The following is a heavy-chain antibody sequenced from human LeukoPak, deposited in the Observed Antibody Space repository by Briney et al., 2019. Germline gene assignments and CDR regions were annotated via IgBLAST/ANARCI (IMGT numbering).Heavy chain of an antibody. D-gene: IGHD4-11*01. J-gene: IGHJ4*02. Sequence: SETLSLTCTVSGGSISSGDYYWSWIRQPPGKGLEWIGYIYYSGSTYYNPSLKSRVTISVDTSKNQFSLKLSSVTAADTAVYYCARGNTVTTYVDYWGQGTLVTVSS. V-gene: IGHV4-30-4*08. CDR2: IYYSGST. CDR3: ARGNTVTTYVDY. CDR1: GGSISSGDYY.